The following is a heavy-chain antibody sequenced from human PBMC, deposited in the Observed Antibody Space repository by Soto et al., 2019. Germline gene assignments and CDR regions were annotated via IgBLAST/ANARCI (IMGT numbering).Heavy chain of an antibody. V-gene: IGHV4-61*01. CDR2: IYYSGST. Sequence: QVQLQESGPGLVKPSETLSLTCTVSGGSVSSGSYYWSWIRQSPGKGLEWIGYIYYSGSTNSNPSLKSRVTISVDTSKNQFSLKLSSVTAADTAVYYCARGLTTVTTWGKGTLVTVSS. J-gene: IGHJ5*02. CDR1: GGSVSSGSYY. D-gene: IGHD4-17*01. CDR3: ARGLTTVTT.